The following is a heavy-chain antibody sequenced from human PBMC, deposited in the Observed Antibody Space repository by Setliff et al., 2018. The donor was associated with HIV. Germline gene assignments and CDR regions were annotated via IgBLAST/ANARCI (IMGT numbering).Heavy chain of an antibody. CDR1: GYTFTSYA. V-gene: IGHV1-3*01. CDR2: INAGNGNT. CDR3: ARGRGASGAFDN. D-gene: IGHD3-10*01. Sequence: ASVKVSCKASGYTFTSYAMHWVRQAPGQRLEWMGWINAGNGNTKYSQKFQGRVTITRDTSASTAYMELSSLRSEDTAVYYCARGRGASGAFDNWGQGTMVTVSS. J-gene: IGHJ3*02.